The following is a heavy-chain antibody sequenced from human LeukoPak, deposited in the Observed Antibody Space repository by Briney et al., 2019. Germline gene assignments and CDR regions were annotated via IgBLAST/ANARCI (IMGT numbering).Heavy chain of an antibody. CDR1: GASISSDY. J-gene: IGHJ5*02. V-gene: IGHV4-4*09. Sequence: SETLSLTCSVSGASISSDYWSWIRQPPGKGVEWIGNIYSSETTKYNPSLRSRATISGDTSKNQFSLKLSSVTAADTAVYYCARGGYDILTRFDPWGRGTLVTVSS. CDR3: ARGGYDILTRFDP. D-gene: IGHD3-9*01. CDR2: IYSSETT.